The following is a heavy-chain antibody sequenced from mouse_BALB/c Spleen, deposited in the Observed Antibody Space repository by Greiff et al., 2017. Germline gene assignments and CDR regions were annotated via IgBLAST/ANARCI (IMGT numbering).Heavy chain of an antibody. Sequence: EVHLVESGGGLVKPGGSLKLSCAASGFTFSSYTMSWVRQTPEKRLEWVATISSGGGNTYYPDSVKGRFTISRDNAKNNLYLQMSSLRSEDTALYYCARSYYGYFDYWGQGTTLTVSS. CDR2: ISSGGGNT. CDR3: ARSYYGYFDY. CDR1: GFTFSSYT. J-gene: IGHJ2*01. D-gene: IGHD1-1*01. V-gene: IGHV5-9*03.